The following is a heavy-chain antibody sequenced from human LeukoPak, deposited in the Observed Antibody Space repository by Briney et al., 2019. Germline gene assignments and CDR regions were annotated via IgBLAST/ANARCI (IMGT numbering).Heavy chain of an antibody. CDR2: IRSKAYGGTT. V-gene: IGHV3-49*04. CDR1: GFTFSSYG. CDR3: TRAGCSSTSCYEYWFDP. Sequence: GGSLRLSCAASGFTFSSYGMSWVRQAPGKGLEWVGFIRSKAYGGTTEYAASVKGRFTISRDDSKSIAYLQMNSLKTEDTAVYYCTRAGCSSTSCYEYWFDPWGQGTLVTVSS. J-gene: IGHJ5*02. D-gene: IGHD2-2*01.